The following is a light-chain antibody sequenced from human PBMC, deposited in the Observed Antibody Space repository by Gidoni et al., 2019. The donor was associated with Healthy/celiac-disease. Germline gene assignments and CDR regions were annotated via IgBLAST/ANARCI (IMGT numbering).Light chain of an antibody. J-gene: IGKJ4*01. CDR1: QSVSSY. CDR2: DAS. CDR3: QQRSNWPPGLT. Sequence: EIVLTQSPATLSLSPGERATLSCRASQSVSSYLAWYKQKPGQAPRLLIYDASNRATGIPARFSGSGSGTDFTLTISSLEPEDLAVYYCQQRSNWPPGLTFGGGTKVEIK. V-gene: IGKV3-11*01.